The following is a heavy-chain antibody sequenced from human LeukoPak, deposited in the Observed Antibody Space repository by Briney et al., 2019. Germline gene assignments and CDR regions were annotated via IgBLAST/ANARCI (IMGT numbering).Heavy chain of an antibody. CDR2: INHSGST. CDR3: RGSRPYVYYYYYYMDV. J-gene: IGHJ6*03. D-gene: IGHD3-16*01. Sequence: SETLSLTCAVYGGSFSDYYWSWIRQPPGKGLEWIGEINHSGSTNYNPSLKSRVTISVDTSKNQFSLKLSSVTAADTAVYYCRGSRPYVYYYYYYMDVWGKGTTVTVSS. CDR1: GGSFSDYY. V-gene: IGHV4-34*01.